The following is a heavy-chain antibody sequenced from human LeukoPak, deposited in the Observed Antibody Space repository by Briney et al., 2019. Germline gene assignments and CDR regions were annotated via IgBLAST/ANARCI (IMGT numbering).Heavy chain of an antibody. CDR3: ASVRRGFGESSKYYSYYYMDV. CDR2: IYYSGST. J-gene: IGHJ6*03. D-gene: IGHD3-10*01. CDR1: GGSISSSSYY. V-gene: IGHV4-39*01. Sequence: PSETLSLTCTVSGGSISSSSYYWGWIRQPPGKGLEWIGNIYYSGSTYCNPSLKSRVTISVDTSKNQFSLKLSAVTAADTAVYYCASVRRGFGESSKYYSYYYMDVWGNGTTVTISS.